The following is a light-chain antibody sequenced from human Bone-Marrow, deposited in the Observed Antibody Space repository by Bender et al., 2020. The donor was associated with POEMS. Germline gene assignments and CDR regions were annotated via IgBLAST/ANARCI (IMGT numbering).Light chain of an antibody. CDR1: SSDVGSYNF. CDR2: EGS. V-gene: IGLV2-23*01. CDR3: CSYAGSSTWV. J-gene: IGLJ3*02. Sequence: QSALTQPASVSGSPGQSITIFCTGTSSDVGSYNFVSWYQHHPGKAPKLMIYEGSKRPSGVSNPFSGTKSSNTASLTISGLQADDAADYYCCSYAGSSTWVFGGGTKLTVL.